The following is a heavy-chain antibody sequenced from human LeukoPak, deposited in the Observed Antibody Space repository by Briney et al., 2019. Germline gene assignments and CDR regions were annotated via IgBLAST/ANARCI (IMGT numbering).Heavy chain of an antibody. V-gene: IGHV1-2*02. D-gene: IGHD3-3*01. Sequence: ASVKVSCKASGYTFTGYYMHLVRQAPGQGLEWMGWINPNSGGTNYAQKFQGGVTMTRDTSISTAYMELSRLRSDDTAVYYCARDSGFWSGYSRYNWFDPWGQGTLVTVSS. CDR3: ARDSGFWSGYSRYNWFDP. CDR1: GYTFTGYY. J-gene: IGHJ5*02. CDR2: INPNSGGT.